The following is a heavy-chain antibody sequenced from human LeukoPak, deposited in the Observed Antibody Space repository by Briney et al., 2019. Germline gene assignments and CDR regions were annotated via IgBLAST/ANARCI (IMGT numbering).Heavy chain of an antibody. CDR1: GFTFDDYA. CDR2: ISWNSGSI. CDR3: AKVGPIVGLYYFDY. Sequence: GGSLRLSCAASGFTFDDYAMHWVRQAPGKGLEWVSGISWNSGSIGYADSVKGRFTISRDNAKNSLYLQMNSLRAEDTALYYCAKVGPIVGLYYFDYRGQGTLVTVSS. D-gene: IGHD1-26*01. J-gene: IGHJ4*02. V-gene: IGHV3-9*01.